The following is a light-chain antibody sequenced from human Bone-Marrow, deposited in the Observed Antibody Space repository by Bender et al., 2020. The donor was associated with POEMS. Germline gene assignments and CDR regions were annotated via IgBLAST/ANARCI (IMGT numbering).Light chain of an antibody. V-gene: IGLV2-14*03. Sequence: QSALTQPASVSGSPGQSITISCTGTSSDVGGFNFVSWYQQFPGKAPKVIIYDVNNRPSGVTNRFSGSKSGNTASLTISGLQTEDEADYYCSSYTPSSHVLFGGGTKLTVL. CDR1: SSDVGGFNF. CDR3: SSYTPSSHVL. J-gene: IGLJ2*01. CDR2: DVN.